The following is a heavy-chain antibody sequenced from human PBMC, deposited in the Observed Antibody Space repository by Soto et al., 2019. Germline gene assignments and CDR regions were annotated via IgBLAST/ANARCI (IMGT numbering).Heavy chain of an antibody. Sequence: GGSLRLSCAASGFTFDDYGMSWVRQAPGKGLEWVSGINWNGGSTGYADSVKGRFTISRDNAKNSLYLQMNSLRAEDTALYYCARVIMITFGGVSGGDYYYYGMDVWGQGTTVTVSS. D-gene: IGHD3-16*01. CDR2: INWNGGST. V-gene: IGHV3-20*04. J-gene: IGHJ6*02. CDR3: ARVIMITFGGVSGGDYYYYGMDV. CDR1: GFTFDDYG.